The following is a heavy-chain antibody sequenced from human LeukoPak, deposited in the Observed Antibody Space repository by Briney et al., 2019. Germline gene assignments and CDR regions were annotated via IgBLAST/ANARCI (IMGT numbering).Heavy chain of an antibody. Sequence: GASVKVSCKASGYTFTSYDINWVRQAPGQGLEWMGWMNPNSGNTGYAQKFQGRVTMARNTSISTAYMELSSLRSEDTAVYYCARGRRMRLPYDAFDIWGQGTMVTVPS. CDR3: ARGRRMRLPYDAFDI. CDR2: MNPNSGNT. D-gene: IGHD4-11*01. V-gene: IGHV1-8*01. J-gene: IGHJ3*02. CDR1: GYTFTSYD.